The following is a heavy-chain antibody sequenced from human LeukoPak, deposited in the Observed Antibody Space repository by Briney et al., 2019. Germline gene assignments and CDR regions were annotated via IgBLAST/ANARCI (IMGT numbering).Heavy chain of an antibody. CDR1: GFTFSNHE. J-gene: IGHJ4*02. CDR3: ARGGSGLQSPFDY. V-gene: IGHV3-13*02. CDR2: IFTASDT. D-gene: IGHD3-16*01. Sequence: GGALRLSCAASGFTFSNHEMHWVRQAPGKGLEWVSAIFTASDTYYPGSVKGRFTISRENAKSSFYLQMNSLRAGDTAVYYCARGGSGLQSPFDYWGQGTLVTISS.